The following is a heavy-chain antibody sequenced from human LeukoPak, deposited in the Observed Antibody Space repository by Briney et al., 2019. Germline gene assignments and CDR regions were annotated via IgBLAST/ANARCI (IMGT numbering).Heavy chain of an antibody. CDR3: ARGPISSMVRGVIAHY. CDR2: INPNSGGT. Sequence: ASVKVSCKASGYTFTGYYMHWVRQAPGQGLEWMGWINPNSGGTNYAQKFQGRVTMTRDTSISTAYMELSRLRSDDTAVYYCARGPISSMVRGVIAHYWGQGTLVTVSS. V-gene: IGHV1-2*02. D-gene: IGHD3-10*01. CDR1: GYTFTGYY. J-gene: IGHJ4*02.